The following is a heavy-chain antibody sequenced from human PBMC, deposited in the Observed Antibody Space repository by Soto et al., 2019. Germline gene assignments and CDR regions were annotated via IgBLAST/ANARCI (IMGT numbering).Heavy chain of an antibody. Sequence: EVQLLESGGGLVQPGGSLRLSCAASGFTFSSYAMSWVRQAPGKGLEWVSAISGSGGSTYYADSVKGRFTISRDNSKNTLYLQMNSLRAEDTAVYYCAKDGACTYSVCYTLGAFDIWGQGTMVTVSS. V-gene: IGHV3-23*01. J-gene: IGHJ3*02. D-gene: IGHD2-8*01. CDR2: ISGSGGST. CDR1: GFTFSSYA. CDR3: AKDGACTYSVCYTLGAFDI.